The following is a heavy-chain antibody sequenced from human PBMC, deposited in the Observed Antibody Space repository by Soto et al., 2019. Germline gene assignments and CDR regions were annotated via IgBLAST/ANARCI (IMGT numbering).Heavy chain of an antibody. Sequence: QVQLVESGGGVVQPGASLRLSCAASGFTFTNDGFHWVRLAPGKGLEWVAVVSYDGSNEYYADSVKGRFTVSRDDSKSTLYLQMNSLRGEDTAIYFCARAAGYCRTASCQTPPYLKTNWVDPWGRGTPVTVSS. CDR1: GFTFTNDG. V-gene: IGHV3-30-3*01. J-gene: IGHJ5*02. CDR3: ARAAGYCRTASCQTPPYLKTNWVDP. CDR2: VSYDGSNE. D-gene: IGHD2-2*01.